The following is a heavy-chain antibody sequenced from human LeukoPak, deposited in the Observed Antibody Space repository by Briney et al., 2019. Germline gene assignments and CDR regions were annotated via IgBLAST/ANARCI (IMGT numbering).Heavy chain of an antibody. CDR2: FFQSGRT. CDR3: ARLKGIGLISHRYYFDY. D-gene: IGHD3-16*01. V-gene: IGHV4-4*02. Sequence: SETLSLTCAVSGDSITSANWWSWVRQSPGKGLEWIGEFFQSGRTDYNPSLKSRVTISVDKSKNQFSLNLRSVTAADTAVYYCARLKGIGLISHRYYFDYWGQGTLVTVSS. J-gene: IGHJ4*02. CDR1: GDSITSANW.